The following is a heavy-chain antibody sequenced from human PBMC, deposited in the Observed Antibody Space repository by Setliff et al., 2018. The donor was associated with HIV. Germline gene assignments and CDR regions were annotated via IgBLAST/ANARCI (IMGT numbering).Heavy chain of an antibody. J-gene: IGHJ6*02. CDR1: GFTFSSYG. V-gene: IGHV3-30*02. CDR3: AKETGYCSGGSCLGGMDV. Sequence: GESLKISCAASGFTFSSYGMHGVRQAPGKGLEGVAFIRYDGSNKYYADSVKGRFTISRDNSKNTLYLQMNSLRDEDTAVYYCAKETGYCSGGSCLGGMDVWGQGTTVTVSS. D-gene: IGHD2-15*01. CDR2: IRYDGSNK.